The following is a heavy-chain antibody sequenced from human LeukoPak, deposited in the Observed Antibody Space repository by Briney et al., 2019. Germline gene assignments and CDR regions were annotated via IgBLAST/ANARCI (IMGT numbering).Heavy chain of an antibody. D-gene: IGHD6-13*01. Sequence: ASVKVSCKASGCTFTSYGISWVRQAPGQGLEWMGWISAYNGNTNYAQKFQGRVTITTDTSTSTAYMELRSLRSDDTAVYYCARDPEYSSSWYVRWYFQHWGQGTLVTVSS. V-gene: IGHV1-18*01. J-gene: IGHJ1*01. CDR3: ARDPEYSSSWYVRWYFQH. CDR2: ISAYNGNT. CDR1: GCTFTSYG.